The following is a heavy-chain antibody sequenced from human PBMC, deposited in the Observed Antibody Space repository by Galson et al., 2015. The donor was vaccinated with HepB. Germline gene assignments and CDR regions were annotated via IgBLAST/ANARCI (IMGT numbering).Heavy chain of an antibody. CDR1: GFTFGDYA. CDR2: IRSNAYGGTT. D-gene: IGHD1-26*01. CDR3: TRDRSGSYYSVTLAAY. J-gene: IGHJ4*02. Sequence: SLRLSCAASGFTFGDYAMSWFRQAPGKGLEWVGFIRSNAYGGTTEYAASVKGRFTISRDDSKSIAYLQMNSLKTEDTAVYYCTRDRSGSYYSVTLAAYWGQGTLVTVSS. V-gene: IGHV3-49*03.